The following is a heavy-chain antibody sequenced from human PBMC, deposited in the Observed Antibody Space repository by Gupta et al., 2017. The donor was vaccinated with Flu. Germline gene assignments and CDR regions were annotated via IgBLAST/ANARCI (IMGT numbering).Heavy chain of an antibody. J-gene: IGHJ5*02. Sequence: VRQAPGQGREWMGWINPNSGGTSYAQKFQGRVTMTRDTSISTAYMELSRLRSDDTAVYYCARGYFGPDWFDPWGQGTLVTVSS. CDR3: ARGYFGPDWFDP. CDR2: INPNSGGT. D-gene: IGHD3-10*01. V-gene: IGHV1-2*02.